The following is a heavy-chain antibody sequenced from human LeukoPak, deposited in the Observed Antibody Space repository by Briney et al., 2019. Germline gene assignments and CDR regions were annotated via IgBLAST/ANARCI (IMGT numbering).Heavy chain of an antibody. Sequence: ASVKVSCEASGGTFSSYAMSWVRQAPGQGLEWMGGIIPIFGTPNYAQKFQGRVTITADKSTSTAYMELSSLRSEDTAVYYCARGQWLVSGFDIWGQGTMVTVSS. CDR2: IIPIFGTP. CDR1: GGTFSSYA. J-gene: IGHJ3*02. V-gene: IGHV1-69*06. CDR3: ARGQWLVSGFDI. D-gene: IGHD6-19*01.